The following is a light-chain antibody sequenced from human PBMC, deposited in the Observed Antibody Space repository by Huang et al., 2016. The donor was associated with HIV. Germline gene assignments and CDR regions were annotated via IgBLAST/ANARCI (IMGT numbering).Light chain of an antibody. J-gene: IGKJ1*01. Sequence: AIQMTQSPASLSASVGDRVTITCRVSQDIGNDLGWYQQRRGKAPKLLVSTASHLQSGVPSRFTGSGSGTHFTLTISGLQPEDFATDYCLQDYTYPCTFGQGTKVEI. CDR1: QDIGND. CDR3: LQDYTYPCT. V-gene: IGKV1-6*01. CDR2: TAS.